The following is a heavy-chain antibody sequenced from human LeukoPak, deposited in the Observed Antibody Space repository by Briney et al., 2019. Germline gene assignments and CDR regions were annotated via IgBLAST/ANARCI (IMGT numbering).Heavy chain of an antibody. Sequence: ASVKVSCKASGYTFTSYGISWVRQAPGQGLRWMGWINTYNGNTIYAQKLQGRVTMTTDTSTSTAYMELRSLRSDDTAVYYCARHWSPTESYYDILTGYFDYWGQGTLVTVSS. V-gene: IGHV1-18*01. J-gene: IGHJ4*02. CDR3: ARHWSPTESYYDILTGYFDY. CDR2: INTYNGNT. D-gene: IGHD3-9*01. CDR1: GYTFTSYG.